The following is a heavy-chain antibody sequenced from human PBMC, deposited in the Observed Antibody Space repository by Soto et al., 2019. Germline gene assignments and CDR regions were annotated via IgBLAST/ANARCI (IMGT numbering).Heavy chain of an antibody. CDR1: GYTFTSYY. J-gene: IGHJ6*02. CDR3: AREADIVVVVAALPYYYYGMDV. CDR2: INPSGGST. D-gene: IGHD2-15*01. V-gene: IGHV1-46*01. Sequence: GASVKVSCKASGYTFTSYYMHWVRQAPGQGLEWMGIINPSGGSTSYAQKFQGRVTMTRDTSTSTVYMELSSLRSEDTAVYYCAREADIVVVVAALPYYYYGMDVWGQGTTVTVSS.